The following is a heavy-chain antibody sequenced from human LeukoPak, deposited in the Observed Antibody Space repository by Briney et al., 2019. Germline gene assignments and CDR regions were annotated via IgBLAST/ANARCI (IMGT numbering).Heavy chain of an antibody. Sequence: GGSLRLSCAASGFTFSSYAMHWVRQAPGKGLEWVAVISYDGSNKYYADSVKGRFTISRDNSKNTLYLQMNSLRAEDTAVYYCAKDWRRGSMIVVVISFPDYWGQGTLVTVSS. D-gene: IGHD3-22*01. V-gene: IGHV3-30-3*01. CDR3: AKDWRRGSMIVVVISFPDY. J-gene: IGHJ4*02. CDR1: GFTFSSYA. CDR2: ISYDGSNK.